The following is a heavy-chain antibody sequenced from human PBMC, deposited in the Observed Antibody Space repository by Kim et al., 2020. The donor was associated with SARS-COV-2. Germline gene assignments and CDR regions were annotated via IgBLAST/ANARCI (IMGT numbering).Heavy chain of an antibody. D-gene: IGHD3-16*02. CDR1: GFTFSDYY. CDR2: ISSSSSYT. CDR3: ARAVILGYDYVWGSYRYRWGWFDP. Sequence: GGSLRLSCAASGFTFSDYYMSWIRQAPGKGLEWVSYISSSSSYTNYADSVKGRFTISRDNAKNSLYLQMNSLRAEDTAVYYCARAVILGYDYVWGSYRYRWGWFDPWGQGTLVTVSS. J-gene: IGHJ5*02. V-gene: IGHV3-11*05.